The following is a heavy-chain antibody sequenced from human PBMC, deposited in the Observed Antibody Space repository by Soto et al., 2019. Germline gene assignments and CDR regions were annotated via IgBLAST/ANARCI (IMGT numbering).Heavy chain of an antibody. V-gene: IGHV1-69*13. Sequence: GASVKVSCKASGGTFSSYATSWVRQAPGQGLEWMGGIIPIFGTANYAQKFQGRVTITADESTSTAYMELSSLRSEDTAVYYCARADYYDSSGYYGSRAFDIWGQGTMVTVSS. D-gene: IGHD3-22*01. CDR2: IIPIFGTA. CDR3: ARADYYDSSGYYGSRAFDI. J-gene: IGHJ3*02. CDR1: GGTFSSYA.